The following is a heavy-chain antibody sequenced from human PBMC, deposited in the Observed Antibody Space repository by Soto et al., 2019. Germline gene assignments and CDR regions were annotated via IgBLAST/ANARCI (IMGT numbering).Heavy chain of an antibody. J-gene: IGHJ4*02. V-gene: IGHV1-69*01. D-gene: IGHD3-3*01. Sequence: QVQLVQSGAEVKKPGSSVKVSCKASGGTFSSYAISWVRQAPGQGLEWMGGIIPIFGTANYGQKFQGRVKITADESTSTAYMELSSLRSEDTAVYYCASGLLYQIPRNFDYWGQGTLVTFSS. CDR3: ASGLLYQIPRNFDY. CDR1: GGTFSSYA. CDR2: IIPIFGTA.